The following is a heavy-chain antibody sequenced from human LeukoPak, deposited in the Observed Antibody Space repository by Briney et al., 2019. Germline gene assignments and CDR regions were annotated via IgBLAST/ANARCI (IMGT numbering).Heavy chain of an antibody. J-gene: IGHJ4*02. D-gene: IGHD6-19*01. Sequence: ASVKVSCKASGYTFTSYGISWVRQAPGQGLEWMGWISAYNGNTNYAQKLQGRVTMTTDTSTSTAYMELRSLRSDDTAVYYCAKGPRPDITVAHTVEKWGQGTLVTVSS. CDR3: AKGPRPDITVAHTVEK. CDR1: GYTFTSYG. V-gene: IGHV1-18*01. CDR2: ISAYNGNT.